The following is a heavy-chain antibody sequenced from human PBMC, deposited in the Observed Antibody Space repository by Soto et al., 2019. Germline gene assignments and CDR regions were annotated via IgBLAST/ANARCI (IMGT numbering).Heavy chain of an antibody. J-gene: IGHJ4*02. CDR1: GYTFTGHY. D-gene: IGHD1-1*01. CDR2: ISPESGGT. CDR3: GRGRSGQLGVFY. V-gene: IGHV1-2*02. Sequence: ASVNVSCKASGYTFTGHYIHWVRQAPEQGPEWMGEISPESGGTKYAQKFQGRVTMTRDTSITTVYMELSNLSPDDTAVYYCGRGRSGQLGVFYWGQGTLVTVSS.